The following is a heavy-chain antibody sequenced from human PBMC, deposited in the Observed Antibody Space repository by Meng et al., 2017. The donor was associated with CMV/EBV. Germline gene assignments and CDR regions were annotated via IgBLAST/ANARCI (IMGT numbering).Heavy chain of an antibody. V-gene: IGHV4-34*01. D-gene: IGHD2-21*01. Sequence: SETLSLTCAVYGGSFSGSYWSWIRQPPGKGLEWIGEINHSGSTNYNPSLKSRVTISVDTSKNQFSLKLSSVTAADTAVYYCATRDGLFPGWGRYYYYGMDVWGQGTTVTVSS. CDR2: INHSGST. J-gene: IGHJ6*02. CDR1: GGSFSGSY. CDR3: ATRDGLFPGWGRYYYYGMDV.